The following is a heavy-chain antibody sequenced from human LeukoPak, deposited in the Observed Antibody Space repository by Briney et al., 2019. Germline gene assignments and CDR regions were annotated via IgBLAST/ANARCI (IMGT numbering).Heavy chain of an antibody. J-gene: IGHJ2*01. CDR1: GYSISSGYY. D-gene: IGHD5-12*01. CDR3: ARRGLHIVFDL. V-gene: IGHV4-38-2*01. CDR2: IYHSGST. Sequence: SETLSLTCAVSGYSISSGYYWGWIRQPPGKGLEWIGSIYHSGSTYYKPSLNSRVTISVDTSKNPFSLKLSSVTAADTAVYYCARRGLHIVFDLWGRGTLVTVSS.